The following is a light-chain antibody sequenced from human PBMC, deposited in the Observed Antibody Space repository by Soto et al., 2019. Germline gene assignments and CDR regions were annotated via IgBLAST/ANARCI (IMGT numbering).Light chain of an antibody. CDR3: QQYNKWPPYT. Sequence: EIVMTQSPATLSVSPGERATLSCRASQTVSRNLGWYQQKPGQSPRLPIYGASTRATGIPARFSGSGSGTEFTLTISSLQSEDFAVYYCQQYNKWPPYTFGQGTKLEIK. J-gene: IGKJ2*01. CDR1: QTVSRN. CDR2: GAS. V-gene: IGKV3-15*01.